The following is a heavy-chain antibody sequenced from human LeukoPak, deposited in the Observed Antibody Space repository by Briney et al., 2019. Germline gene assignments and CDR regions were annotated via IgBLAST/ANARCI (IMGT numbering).Heavy chain of an antibody. CDR3: ARVSILIVPYYAFDI. D-gene: IGHD2/OR15-2a*01. Sequence: PGGSLRLYCAASGFTFSSYSMNWVRQAPGKGLEWVSSISSSSSYIYYADSVKGRFTISRDNAKNSLYLQMNSLRAEDTAVYYCARVSILIVPYYAFDIWGQGTMVTVSS. CDR2: ISSSSSYI. CDR1: GFTFSSYS. J-gene: IGHJ3*02. V-gene: IGHV3-21*01.